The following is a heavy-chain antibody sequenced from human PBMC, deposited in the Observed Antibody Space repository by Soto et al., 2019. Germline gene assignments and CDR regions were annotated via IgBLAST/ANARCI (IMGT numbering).Heavy chain of an antibody. CDR2: ISNDGSHT. Sequence: EVQLAQSGGGLVQPGGSMRLSCAASGFSVGYYSMTWVRQVPGKGLEWVSGISNDGSHTWYADSVKGRFTVSRDSYKNTLFLQMNNLRVEDTAVYFCSKWSGFGDAWGQGTLLTVSS. V-gene: IGHV3-23*04. CDR3: SKWSGFGDA. D-gene: IGHD3-10*01. CDR1: GFSVGYYS. J-gene: IGHJ5*02.